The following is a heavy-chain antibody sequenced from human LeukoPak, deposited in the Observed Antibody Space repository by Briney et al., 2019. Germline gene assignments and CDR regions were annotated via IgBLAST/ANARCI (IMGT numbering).Heavy chain of an antibody. J-gene: IGHJ4*02. CDR2: IYTSGST. CDR3: ASTDGYNYGY. Sequence: SETLSLTCTVSGGSISSYYWSWIRQPPGKGLEWIGYIYTSGSTNYNPSLKSRVTISVDTSKSQFSLKLSSVTAADTAVYYCASTDGYNYGYWGQGTLVTVSS. D-gene: IGHD5-24*01. V-gene: IGHV4-4*09. CDR1: GGSISSYY.